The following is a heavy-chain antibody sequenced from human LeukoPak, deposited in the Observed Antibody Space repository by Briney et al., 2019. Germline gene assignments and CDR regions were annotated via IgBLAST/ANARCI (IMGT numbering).Heavy chain of an antibody. D-gene: IGHD3-22*01. Sequence: SETLSLTCTVSGGSIRSYYWSWIRQPPGKGLEWIAYIYYSGSTNYNPSLKSRVTISVDTSKNQFSLKLSSVTAADTAVYYCARDYYDSSGSRAFDIWGQGTMVTVSS. J-gene: IGHJ3*02. V-gene: IGHV4-59*01. CDR3: ARDYYDSSGSRAFDI. CDR2: IYYSGST. CDR1: GGSIRSYY.